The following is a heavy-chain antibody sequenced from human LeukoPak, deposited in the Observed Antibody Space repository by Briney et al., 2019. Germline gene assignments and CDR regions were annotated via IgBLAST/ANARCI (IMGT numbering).Heavy chain of an antibody. CDR3: ARVSGYCSGGTCSSEYYMDV. V-gene: IGHV3-23*01. CDR1: GFTFSSYG. D-gene: IGHD2-15*01. J-gene: IGHJ6*03. CDR2: ISGSGGST. Sequence: GGSLRLSCAASGFTFSSYGMSWVRQAPGKGLEWVSAISGSGGSTYYADSVKGRFTISRDNAQRSLYLQMNSLRVEDTAVYYCARVSGYCSGGTCSSEYYMDVWGKGTTVTVSS.